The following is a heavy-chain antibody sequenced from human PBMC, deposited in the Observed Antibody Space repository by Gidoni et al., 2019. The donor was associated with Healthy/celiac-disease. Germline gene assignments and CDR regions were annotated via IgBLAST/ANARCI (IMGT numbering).Heavy chain of an antibody. CDR3: AKDAVALVRGFRCWFDP. CDR1: GFTFSSCA. D-gene: IGHD3-10*01. V-gene: IGHV3-23*01. Sequence: EVQLLEPGGGLVQPGGSLRLSCAASGFTFSSCAMSWVRQAPGKGLEWVSAISVSGGSTYYADSVKGRFTISRDNSKNTLYLQMNSLRAEDTAVYYCAKDAVALVRGFRCWFDPWGQGTLVTVSS. CDR2: ISVSGGST. J-gene: IGHJ5*02.